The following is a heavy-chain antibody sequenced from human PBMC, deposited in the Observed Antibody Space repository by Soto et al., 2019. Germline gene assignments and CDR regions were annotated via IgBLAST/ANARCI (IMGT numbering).Heavy chain of an antibody. D-gene: IGHD3-16*01. CDR3: AKGYDYVSFDF. V-gene: IGHV3-23*01. CDR1: GFTFSSFG. J-gene: IGHJ3*01. Sequence: EVQLLESGGGLVQPGGSLRLSCAASGFTFSSFGMSWVRQAPGKGLEWVSLIGGNAVSTYYADSVKGRFTISRDNSKNTLYLQMNSLRVEDTAVYYCAKGYDYVSFDFWGQGTMVTVSS. CDR2: IGGNAVST.